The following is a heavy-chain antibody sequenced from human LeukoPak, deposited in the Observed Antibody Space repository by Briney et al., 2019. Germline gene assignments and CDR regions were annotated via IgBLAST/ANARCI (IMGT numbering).Heavy chain of an antibody. CDR2: INHSGST. Sequence: KTSETLSLTCAVYGGSFSGYYWSWIRQPPGKGLEWIGEINHSGSTNYNPSLKSRVTISVDTSKNQFSLKLSSVTAADTAVYYCANLPGKARAFDIWGQGTMVTVSS. J-gene: IGHJ3*02. CDR1: GGSFSGYY. V-gene: IGHV4-34*01. CDR3: ANLPGKARAFDI. D-gene: IGHD1-14*01.